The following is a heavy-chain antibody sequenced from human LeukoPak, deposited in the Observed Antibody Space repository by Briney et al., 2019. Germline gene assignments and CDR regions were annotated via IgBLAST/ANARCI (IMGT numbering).Heavy chain of an antibody. V-gene: IGHV1-24*01. J-gene: IGHJ4*02. Sequence: ASVKVSCKVSGYTLTELSMHWVRQAPGKGLEWMGGFDPEDGETIYAQKFQGRVTMTEDTSTDTAYMELSSLRAEDTAVYYCAKDRGSSWYKISYYFDYWGQGTLVTVSS. CDR1: GYTLTELS. CDR2: FDPEDGET. D-gene: IGHD6-13*01. CDR3: AKDRGSSWYKISYYFDY.